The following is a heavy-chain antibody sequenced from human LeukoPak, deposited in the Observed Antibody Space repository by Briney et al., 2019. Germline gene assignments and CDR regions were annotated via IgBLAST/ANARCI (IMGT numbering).Heavy chain of an antibody. CDR2: IHSSGYI. V-gene: IGHV4-4*09. CDR1: GGSISGNY. Sequence: PSETLSLTCTVSGGSISGNYWSWIRQPPGQGLEWIAYIHSSGYINYNPSLKSRVTISVDTSNNQFSLKVTSVTAADTAMYYCTKRQGPTSGSYDYFDPWGQGALVTASS. J-gene: IGHJ5*02. D-gene: IGHD1-26*01. CDR3: TKRQGPTSGSYDYFDP.